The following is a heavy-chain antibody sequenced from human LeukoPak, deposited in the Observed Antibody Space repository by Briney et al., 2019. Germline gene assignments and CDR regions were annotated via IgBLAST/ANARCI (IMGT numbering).Heavy chain of an antibody. CDR1: GGSISNSRYY. CDR2: IFYGGST. CDR3: ARGGYYDILTGYYSSPNYFDY. V-gene: IGHV4-39*07. D-gene: IGHD3-9*01. J-gene: IGHJ4*02. Sequence: PSETLSLTCTVSGGSISNSRYYWGWIRQPPGKGLEWIASIFYGGSTHYNPSLKSRVTILVDTSKNQFSLKMTSVTAADTAVYYCARGGYYDILTGYYSSPNYFDYWGQGTLVTVSS.